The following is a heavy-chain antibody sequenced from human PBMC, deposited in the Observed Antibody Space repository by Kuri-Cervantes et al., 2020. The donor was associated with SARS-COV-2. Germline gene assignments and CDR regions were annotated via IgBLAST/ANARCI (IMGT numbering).Heavy chain of an antibody. J-gene: IGHJ4*02. V-gene: IGHV1-18*04. CDR2: VSGYNGHT. Sequence: ASVKVSCKASGYTFITYGISWVRQAPGQGLEWMGWVSGYNGHTNYAQKLQGRVTMTTDTSTTIAYMELRSLRSDDTAVFYCVRDGYGDYVDYWGQGTLVTVSS. CDR1: GYTFITYG. CDR3: VRDGYGDYVDY. D-gene: IGHD2-21*01.